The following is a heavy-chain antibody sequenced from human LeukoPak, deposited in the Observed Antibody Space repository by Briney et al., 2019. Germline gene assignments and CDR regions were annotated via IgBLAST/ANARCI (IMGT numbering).Heavy chain of an antibody. CDR3: AKDRRENILTGPAVDY. CDR1: GFTFDDYA. D-gene: IGHD3-9*01. Sequence: GRSLRLSCAASGFTFDDYAMHWVRQAPGKGLEWVSGISWNSGSIGYADSVKGRFTISRDNAKNSLYLQMNSLRAEDTALYYCAKDRRENILTGPAVDYWGQGTLVTVSS. V-gene: IGHV3-9*01. J-gene: IGHJ4*02. CDR2: ISWNSGSI.